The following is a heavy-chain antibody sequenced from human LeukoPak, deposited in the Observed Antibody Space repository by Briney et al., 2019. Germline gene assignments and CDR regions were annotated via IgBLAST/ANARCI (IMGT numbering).Heavy chain of an antibody. CDR3: VFGHQPLFNPFFDY. CDR2: ISTTGSGT. D-gene: IGHD2-2*01. J-gene: IGHJ4*02. V-gene: IGHV3-23*01. Sequence: PGGSLRLSCAASGFTFSSYAMTWVRQPPGQGLEWVSGISTTGSGTYYADSVQGRFTISRDNSNNTLYLLMNSLRAEDTALYYCVFGHQPLFNPFFDYWGQGALVTVSA. CDR1: GFTFSSYA.